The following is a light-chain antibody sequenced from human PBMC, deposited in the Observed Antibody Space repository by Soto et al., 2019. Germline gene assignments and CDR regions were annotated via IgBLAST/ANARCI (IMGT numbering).Light chain of an antibody. CDR3: LLSYNAVRV. V-gene: IGLV7-46*02. Sequence: QAVVTQEPSLTVSPGGTVTLNCGSSSGAVTSGHYPYWIQQRPGQAPRTLMYGTSNKHSWTPNRFSGSLRGGKAALTLLGAQPEDEAEYYCLLSYNAVRVFGGGTKLTGL. J-gene: IGLJ3*02. CDR1: SGAVTSGHY. CDR2: GTS.